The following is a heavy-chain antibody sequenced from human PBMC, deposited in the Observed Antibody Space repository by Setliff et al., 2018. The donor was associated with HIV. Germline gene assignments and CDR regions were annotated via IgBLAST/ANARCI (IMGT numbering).Heavy chain of an antibody. D-gene: IGHD2-2*03. CDR2: IYSDGST. CDR3: AKDLDIVVVPAAPDAFDI. J-gene: IGHJ3*02. Sequence: PGGSLRLSCAASGFTVSSYYMSWVRQAPGKGLEWVSTIYSDGSTYHADSVKGRFTLSRDNSKNTLYLQMNSLRAEDTAVYYCAKDLDIVVVPAAPDAFDIWGQGTMVTVSS. V-gene: IGHV3-53*01. CDR1: GFTVSSYY.